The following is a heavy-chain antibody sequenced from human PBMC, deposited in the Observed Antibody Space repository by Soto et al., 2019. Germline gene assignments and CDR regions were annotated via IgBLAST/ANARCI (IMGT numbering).Heavy chain of an antibody. J-gene: IGHJ4*02. CDR3: ARDLRITMVRGVITNVVYFDY. V-gene: IGHV3-13*04. D-gene: IGHD3-10*01. CDR1: GFTFSSYD. Sequence: PGGSLRLSCAASGFTFSSYDMHWVRQATGKGLEWVSAIGTAGDTYYPGSVKGRFTISRENAKNSLYLQMNSLRAGDTAVYYCARDLRITMVRGVITNVVYFDYWGQGTLVTVSS. CDR2: IGTAGDT.